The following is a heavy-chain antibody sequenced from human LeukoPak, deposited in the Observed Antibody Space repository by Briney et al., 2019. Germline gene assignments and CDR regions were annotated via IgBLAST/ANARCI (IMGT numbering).Heavy chain of an antibody. CDR1: DDSFSSHY. V-gene: IGHV4-59*11. Sequence: SETLSLTCAVSDDSFSSHYWTWIRQPPGKGLEWIGYISYIGSTNYNPSLKSRVTISIDTSKNQFSLKLSSVTAADTAVYYCARDLVTVTKGFDIWGQGTMITVSS. D-gene: IGHD4-17*01. CDR3: ARDLVTVTKGFDI. J-gene: IGHJ3*02. CDR2: ISYIGST.